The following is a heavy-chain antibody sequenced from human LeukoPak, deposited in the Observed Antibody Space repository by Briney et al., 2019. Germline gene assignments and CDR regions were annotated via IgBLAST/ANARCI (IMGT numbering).Heavy chain of an antibody. CDR1: GFTFSSYW. D-gene: IGHD1-26*01. V-gene: IGHV3-7*03. Sequence: SGGSLRLSCAASGFTFSSYWMSWVRQAPGKGLEWVANIKQDGSEKYYVDSVKGRFTISRDNAKNTLYLQMNSLRAEDTAVYYCARWVVGAHFDYWGQGTLVTVSS. CDR2: IKQDGSEK. J-gene: IGHJ4*02. CDR3: ARWVVGAHFDY.